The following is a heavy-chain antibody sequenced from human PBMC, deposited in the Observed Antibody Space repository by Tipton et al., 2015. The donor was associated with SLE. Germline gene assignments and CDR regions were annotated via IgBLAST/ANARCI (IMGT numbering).Heavy chain of an antibody. J-gene: IGHJ4*02. V-gene: IGHV4-4*07. D-gene: IGHD1-26*01. CDR3: ARGGGSYYDY. CDR1: GGSISGYY. Sequence: TLSLTCTVSGGSISGYYWSWIRQPAGKGLEWIGRVYSGGSTIYNPSIKSRITLSLDTSKNQFSLRVNSVTAADTAVYYCARGGGSYYDYWGQGTLVTVSS. CDR2: VYSGGST.